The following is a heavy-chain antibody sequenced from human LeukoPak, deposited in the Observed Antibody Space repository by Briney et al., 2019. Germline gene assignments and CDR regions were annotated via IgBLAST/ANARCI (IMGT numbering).Heavy chain of an antibody. CDR3: ARGWEGYYDFWSGYYFDY. Sequence: ASVKVSCKASGYTFTGYYMHWVRQAPGQGLEWMGWINPNSGGTNCAQKFQGRVTMTKDTSISTAYMELSRLRSDDTAVYYCARGWEGYYDFWSGYYFDYWGQGTLVTVSS. V-gene: IGHV1-2*02. J-gene: IGHJ4*02. CDR2: INPNSGGT. CDR1: GYTFTGYY. D-gene: IGHD3-3*01.